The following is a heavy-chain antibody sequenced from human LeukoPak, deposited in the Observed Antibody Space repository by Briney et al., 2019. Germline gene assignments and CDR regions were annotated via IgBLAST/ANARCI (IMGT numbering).Heavy chain of an antibody. CDR1: GYSISSGYY. Sequence: SETLSLTCTVSGYSISSGYYWGWIRQPPGKGLEWIGSIYHSGSTYYNPSLKSRVTISVDTSKNQFSLKLSSVTAADTAVYYCARALPVALLRSRPTLYNWFDPWGQGTLVTVSS. CDR3: ARALPVALLRSRPTLYNWFDP. J-gene: IGHJ5*02. CDR2: IYHSGST. D-gene: IGHD2-2*01. V-gene: IGHV4-38-2*02.